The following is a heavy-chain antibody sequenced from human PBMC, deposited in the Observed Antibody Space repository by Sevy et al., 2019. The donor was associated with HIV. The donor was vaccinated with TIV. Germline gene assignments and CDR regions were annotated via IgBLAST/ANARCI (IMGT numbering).Heavy chain of an antibody. D-gene: IGHD3-16*01. CDR3: ARALGVEMATIPPFDI. V-gene: IGHV3-21*01. CDR2: ISSSSSYI. J-gene: IGHJ3*02. Sequence: GGSLRLSCAASGFNLSSYSMNWVRQAPGKGLEWVSSISSSSSYIYYADSVKGRFTISRDNAKNSLYLQMNSLRAEDTAVYYCARALGVEMATIPPFDIWGQGSMVTVSS. CDR1: GFNLSSYS.